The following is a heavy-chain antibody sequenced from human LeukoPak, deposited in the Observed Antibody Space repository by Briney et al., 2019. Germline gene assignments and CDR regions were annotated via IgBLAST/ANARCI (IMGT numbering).Heavy chain of an antibody. J-gene: IGHJ4*02. CDR1: GGSFSGYY. D-gene: IGHD3-22*01. Sequence: PSETLSLTCAVYGGSFSGYYWSWIRQPPGKGLEWIGEINHSGSTNYNPSLKSRVTISVDTSKNQFSLKLSSVTAADTAVYYCARERYASSGYQFDYWGQGTLVTVSS. CDR3: ARERYASSGYQFDY. V-gene: IGHV4-34*01. CDR2: INHSGST.